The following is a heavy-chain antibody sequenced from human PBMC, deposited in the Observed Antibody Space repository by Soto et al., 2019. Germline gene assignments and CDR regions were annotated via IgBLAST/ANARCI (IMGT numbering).Heavy chain of an antibody. D-gene: IGHD6-19*01. CDR3: RTDKLEVDGTPYYFDN. CDR1: GFTFTNAW. J-gene: IGHJ4*02. Sequence: RLSCAASGFTFTNAWLSWVRQAPGKGLEWVGRIRSKSDGETIDYAASVRGRFIISRDDSKSTLYLQMNGLKTEDAAVYYCRTDKLEVDGTPYYFDNWGQGALLTVS. CDR2: IRSKSDGETI. V-gene: IGHV3-15*01.